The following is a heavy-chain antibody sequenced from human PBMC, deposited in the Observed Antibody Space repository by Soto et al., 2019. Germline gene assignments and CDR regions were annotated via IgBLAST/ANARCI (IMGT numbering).Heavy chain of an antibody. V-gene: IGHV4-61*01. CDR2: IYYSGST. J-gene: IGHJ4*02. Sequence: QVQLQESGPGLVKPSETLSLTCTVSGGSVSSGSYYWSWIRQPPGKGLEWIGYIYYSGSTNYNPSLKSGVTISVDTSKNQFSMKLSSVTAADTAVYYCARLIAAVPLVDYWGQGTLVTVSS. CDR1: GGSVSSGSYY. CDR3: ARLIAAVPLVDY. D-gene: IGHD6-13*01.